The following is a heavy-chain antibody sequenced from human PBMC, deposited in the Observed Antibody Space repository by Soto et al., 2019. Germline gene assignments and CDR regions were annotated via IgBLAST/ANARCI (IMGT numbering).Heavy chain of an antibody. Sequence: GGSLRLSCAASGFSFGRYGMEWVRRAPGKGLEWVAATTYDGGIKHYVDSVKGRFTISRDNSKNTLYLQMNSLRVEDTATYYCAGALENPYFYYGLNVWGQGTTVTVSS. CDR2: TTYDGGIK. D-gene: IGHD1-1*01. CDR3: AGALENPYFYYGLNV. V-gene: IGHV3-30*03. CDR1: GFSFGRYG. J-gene: IGHJ6*02.